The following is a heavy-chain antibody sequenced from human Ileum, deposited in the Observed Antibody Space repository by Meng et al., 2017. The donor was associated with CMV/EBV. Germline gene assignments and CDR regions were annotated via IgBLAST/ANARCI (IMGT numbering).Heavy chain of an antibody. D-gene: IGHD3-10*01. Sequence: QVQLQQWGAGLLKPSKTLSLTCAVYGESFSGFYWSWFRQPPGKGLEWIGDINHTGSTNYNPSLKSRVTISVDTSKNQFSLKLTSFTAAASAVYPGLCMWGGSVWGRGTLVTVSS. V-gene: IGHV4-34*03. J-gene: IGHJ2*01. CDR1: GESFSGFY. CDR2: INHTGST. CDR3: LCMWGGSV.